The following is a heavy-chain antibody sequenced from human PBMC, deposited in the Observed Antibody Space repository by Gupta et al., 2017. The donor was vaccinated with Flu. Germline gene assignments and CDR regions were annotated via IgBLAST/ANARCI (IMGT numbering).Heavy chain of an antibody. CDR3: SIPLGELPGRSDF. J-gene: IGHJ4*02. D-gene: IGHD3-16*01. CDR2: MRAKVNNYAT. Sequence: QPPGKGLEWVGRMRAKVNNYATSYAASVKGRFIISRDDLKNTSYLQMNSLKTDDTAVYYCSIPLGELPGRSDFWGQGSRVTVSS. V-gene: IGHV3-73*01.